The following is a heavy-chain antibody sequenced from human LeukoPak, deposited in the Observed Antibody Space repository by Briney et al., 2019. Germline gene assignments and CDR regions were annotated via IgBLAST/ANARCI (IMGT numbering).Heavy chain of an antibody. J-gene: IGHJ4*02. Sequence: GESLKISCKSSGYSLTSYWIGWVRQMPGKGLEWMGIIYPGDSDTRYSPSFQGQVTISADKSISTAYLQWSSLKAADTAMYYCASLAYYESGGGYHLDHWGQGTLVTVSS. CDR1: GYSLTSYW. CDR3: ASLAYYESGGGYHLDH. CDR2: IYPGDSDT. V-gene: IGHV5-51*01. D-gene: IGHD3-22*01.